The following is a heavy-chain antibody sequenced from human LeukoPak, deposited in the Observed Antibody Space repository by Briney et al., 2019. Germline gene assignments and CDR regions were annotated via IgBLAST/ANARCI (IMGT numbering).Heavy chain of an antibody. CDR1: GFTFGDAW. CDR2: IQRKVDGGPT. CDR3: STAFTATGAAGYFDY. V-gene: IGHV3-15*01. D-gene: IGHD6-25*01. J-gene: IGHJ4*02. Sequence: KPGGSLRLPCAAPGFTFGDAWMTWVCQAPGRGLEWVGRIQRKVDGGPTYFAAPVKGRFTISRDDSKNTLYLQVNSLKTEDTAVYYCSTAFTATGAAGYFDYWGQGALVTVSS.